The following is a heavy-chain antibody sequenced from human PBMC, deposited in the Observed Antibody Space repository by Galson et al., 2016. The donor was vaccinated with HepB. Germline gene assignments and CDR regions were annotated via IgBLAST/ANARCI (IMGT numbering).Heavy chain of an antibody. D-gene: IGHD5-18*01. Sequence: RLSCATSGFTFADYAMTWFRQTPGEGLEWVGFVRSETYGGTTDYAASVEGRFTISRDDSNSIAYLQMNSLKTEDTAVYYCSRISGYTYGHDFDYWGQGTLVTVSS. CDR2: VRSETYGGTT. V-gene: IGHV3-49*03. CDR3: SRISGYTYGHDFDY. CDR1: GFTFADYA. J-gene: IGHJ4*02.